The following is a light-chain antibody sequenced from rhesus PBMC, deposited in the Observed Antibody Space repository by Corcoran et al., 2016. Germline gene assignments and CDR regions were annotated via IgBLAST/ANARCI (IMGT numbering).Light chain of an antibody. CDR1: QGISSW. Sequence: DIQMTQSPSSLSASVGDKVTITCRASQGISSWLAWYQQKPGKDPKRLIYKASSLQSGVPSRFSGSGSGTDFTLTISSLQPEDFATYYCLQYSSSPYSFGQGTKVEIK. CDR3: LQYSSSPYS. J-gene: IGKJ2*01. CDR2: KAS. V-gene: IGKV1-22*01.